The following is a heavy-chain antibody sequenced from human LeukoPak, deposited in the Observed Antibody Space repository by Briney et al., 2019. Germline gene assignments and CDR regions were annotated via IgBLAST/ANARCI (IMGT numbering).Heavy chain of an antibody. CDR3: AREASV. CDR1: GHTFTSLR. D-gene: IGHD6-6*01. J-gene: IGHJ4*02. V-gene: IGHV1-46*01. Sequence: ASVKVSCKASGHTFTSLRVHWVRQAPGQGLEWMGIMSPSDDSTDYAQKFQGRITMTRDASTNTAYMELSSLRSEDTAVYYCAREASVWGQGTLVTVSS. CDR2: MSPSDDST.